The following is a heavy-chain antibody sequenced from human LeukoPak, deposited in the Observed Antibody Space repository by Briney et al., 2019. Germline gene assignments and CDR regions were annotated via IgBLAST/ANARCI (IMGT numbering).Heavy chain of an antibody. CDR3: ARRGSSGWYDSFDY. CDR2: INFDGSST. D-gene: IGHD6-19*01. J-gene: IGHJ4*02. V-gene: IGHV3-74*01. CDR1: GFPFSSYW. Sequence: GSLRLSCAASGFPFSSYWMHWVRQAPGKGLVWVSRINFDGSSTTYADSVKGQFTISRDNAKNTLYLQMNSLRAEDTAVYYCARRGSSGWYDSFDYWGQGTLVTVSS.